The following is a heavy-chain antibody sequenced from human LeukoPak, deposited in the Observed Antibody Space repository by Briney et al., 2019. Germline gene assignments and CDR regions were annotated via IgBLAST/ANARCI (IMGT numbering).Heavy chain of an antibody. V-gene: IGHV3-73*01. CDR3: SRFDLDYDGSRYASDGLGV. J-gene: IGHJ6*02. Sequence: GGSLKLSCAASGFTFSGSAVHWVRQASGKGLEWLGRIRTKPDNYAAAYAASVKGRFTISRDDSKNSAYLQMDSLKTEDTAVYYCSRFDLDYDGSRYASDGLGVWGQGTTVIVSS. D-gene: IGHD3-22*01. CDR1: GFTFSGSA. CDR2: IRTKPDNYAA.